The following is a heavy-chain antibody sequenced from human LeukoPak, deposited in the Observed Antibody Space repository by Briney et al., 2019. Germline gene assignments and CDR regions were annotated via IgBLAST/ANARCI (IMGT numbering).Heavy chain of an antibody. CDR3: ARVNTIFGVVIGDMDV. J-gene: IGHJ6*03. CDR2: IYTSGST. Sequence: SETLSLTCTVSGGSISSSSYYWSWIRQPAGTGLEWIGRIYTSGSTNYNPSLKSRVTISVDTSKNQFSLKLSSVTAADTAVYYCARVNTIFGVVIGDMDVWGKGTTVTVSS. D-gene: IGHD3-3*01. V-gene: IGHV4-61*02. CDR1: GGSISSSSYY.